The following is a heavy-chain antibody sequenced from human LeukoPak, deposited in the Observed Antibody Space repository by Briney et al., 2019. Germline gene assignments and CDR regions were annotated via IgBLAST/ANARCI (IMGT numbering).Heavy chain of an antibody. CDR1: GGSISSYY. CDR3: ARRNGGSGSFFAFDI. CDR2: IYYSGST. Sequence: PSETLSLTCTVSGGSISSYYWSWIRQPPGKGLEWIGYIYYSGSTNYNPSLKSRVTISVDTSKNQFSLKLSSVTAADTAVYYCARRNGGSGSFFAFDIWGQGTMVTVSS. V-gene: IGHV4-59*08. J-gene: IGHJ3*02. D-gene: IGHD3-10*01.